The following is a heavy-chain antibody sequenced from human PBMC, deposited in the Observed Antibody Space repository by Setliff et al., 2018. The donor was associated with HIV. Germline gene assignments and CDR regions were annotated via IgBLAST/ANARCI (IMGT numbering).Heavy chain of an antibody. CDR3: ARAIGGKGWYYFAY. J-gene: IGHJ4*02. Sequence: GASVKVSCKASGYTFTGYYMHWVRQAPGQGLEWMGWINPNNGGTNYAQKFQGRLTMTRDTSTNTVYMELSSLRSEDTAVYYCARAIGGKGWYYFAYWGQGTLVTVSS. D-gene: IGHD2-15*01. V-gene: IGHV1-2*02. CDR2: INPNNGGT. CDR1: GYTFTGYY.